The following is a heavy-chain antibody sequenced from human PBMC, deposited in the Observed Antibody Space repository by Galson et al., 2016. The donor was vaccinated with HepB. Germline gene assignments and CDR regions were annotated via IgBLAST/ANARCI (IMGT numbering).Heavy chain of an antibody. D-gene: IGHD4-23*01. CDR1: GGTFSSYA. CDR2: IIPLFDIA. CDR3: AGNRFGSNDYGGRFDN. J-gene: IGHJ4*02. V-gene: IGHV1-69*13. Sequence: SVKVSCKASGGTFSSYAFSWVRQAPGQGLEWMGGIIPLFDIANYAQKFQGRVTISADESTGTAYMDLTNVRSEDTAVYYCAGNRFGSNDYGGRFDNWGQGTLVIVSS.